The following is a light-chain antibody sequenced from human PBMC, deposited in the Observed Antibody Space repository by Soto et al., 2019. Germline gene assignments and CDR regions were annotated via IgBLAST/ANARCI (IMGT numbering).Light chain of an antibody. CDR2: DTS. CDR3: QHYNSYSEA. Sequence: EILLTQSPATLSLSPGERATLSCRASQSASRYLAWYQQKPGQAPRLLIYDTSNRATGIPARFSGSGSGTDFTLTISSLQPDDFATYYCQHYNSYSEAFGQGTKVELK. CDR1: QSASRY. J-gene: IGKJ1*01. V-gene: IGKV3-11*01.